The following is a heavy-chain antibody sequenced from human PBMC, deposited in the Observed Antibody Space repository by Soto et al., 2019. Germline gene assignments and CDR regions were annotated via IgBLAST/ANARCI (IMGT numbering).Heavy chain of an antibody. CDR2: VNPDSGGT. CDR3: ARGPNTGAFDH. V-gene: IGHV1-2*02. J-gene: IGHJ5*02. Sequence: ASVKVSCKASGYTFIGYFIHWLRQAPGQGPEWMGWVNPDSGGTNYAQKFQGRVAMTRDTSISTVYMELSRLTSDDTAVYHCARGPNTGAFDHWGQGSLVTVSS. CDR1: GYTFIGYF.